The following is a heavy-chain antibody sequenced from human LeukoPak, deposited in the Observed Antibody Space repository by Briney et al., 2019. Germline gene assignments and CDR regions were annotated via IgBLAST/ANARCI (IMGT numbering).Heavy chain of an antibody. V-gene: IGHV3-49*03. J-gene: IGHJ6*02. D-gene: IGHD2-2*01. Sequence: GGSLRLSCTASGFTFGDYAMSWFRQAPGKGLEWVGFIRSKAYGGTTEYAASVKGRFTISRDDSKSIAYLQMSSLKTEDTAVYYCTRVRSTSWTYYYYYGMDVWGQGTTVTVSS. CDR3: TRVRSTSWTYYYYYGMDV. CDR2: IRSKAYGGTT. CDR1: GFTFGDYA.